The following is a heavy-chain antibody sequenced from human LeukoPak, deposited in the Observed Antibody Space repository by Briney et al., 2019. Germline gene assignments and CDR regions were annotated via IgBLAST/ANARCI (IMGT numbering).Heavy chain of an antibody. Sequence: GGSLRLSCAVSGFTFSKFWMHWVRQAPGKGLEWVANIKQDGSVKYYVDSVKGRFTISRDNAKNSLFLQVNSLRVKDTAVYYCAASRSLDRSLDYWGQGTLVTVSS. J-gene: IGHJ4*02. CDR1: GFTFSKFW. V-gene: IGHV3-7*01. D-gene: IGHD3-9*01. CDR3: AASRSLDRSLDY. CDR2: IKQDGSVK.